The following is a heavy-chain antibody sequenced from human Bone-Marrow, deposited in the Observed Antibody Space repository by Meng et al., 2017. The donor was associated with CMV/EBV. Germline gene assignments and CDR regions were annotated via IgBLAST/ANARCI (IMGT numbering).Heavy chain of an antibody. CDR2: IYPGDSDT. V-gene: IGHV5-51*01. D-gene: IGHD1-26*01. Sequence: GESLKISCQGSGYSFATYWIAWVRQMPGKGLEWMGIIYPGDSDTRYSPSFQGQVTISADKSISTAYLQWSSLKASDTAMYYCARGVWELQEGYYFDYWGQGTLVTVSS. J-gene: IGHJ4*02. CDR3: ARGVWELQEGYYFDY. CDR1: GYSFATYW.